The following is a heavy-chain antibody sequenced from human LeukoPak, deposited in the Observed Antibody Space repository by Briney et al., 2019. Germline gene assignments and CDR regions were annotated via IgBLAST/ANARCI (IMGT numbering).Heavy chain of an antibody. Sequence: ASVKVTCKASGDSFSNYAISWVRQAPGQGLEWMGGIIPIFNMANYTQKLQGRVTITADKSTNTAYMELRSLTYEDTAVYYCAKDFRRFLEWLTLDYWGQGTLVTVSS. J-gene: IGHJ4*02. CDR2: IIPIFNMA. V-gene: IGHV1-69*10. D-gene: IGHD3-3*01. CDR3: AKDFRRFLEWLTLDY. CDR1: GDSFSNYA.